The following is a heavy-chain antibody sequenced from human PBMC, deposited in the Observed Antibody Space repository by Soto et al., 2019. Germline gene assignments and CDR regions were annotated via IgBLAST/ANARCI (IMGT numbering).Heavy chain of an antibody. CDR2: IIPIFGTA. CDR1: GGTFSSYA. V-gene: IGHV1-69*01. CDR3: ARERSSNSTRNLNRPTTFDY. Sequence: QVQLVQSGAEVKKPGSSVKVSCKASGGTFSSYAISWVRQAPGQGLEWMGGIIPIFGTANYAQKFQGRVTITADESTSTAYMELSSLRSEDTAVYYCARERSSNSTRNLNRPTTFDYWGQGTLVTVSS. D-gene: IGHD1-1*01. J-gene: IGHJ4*02.